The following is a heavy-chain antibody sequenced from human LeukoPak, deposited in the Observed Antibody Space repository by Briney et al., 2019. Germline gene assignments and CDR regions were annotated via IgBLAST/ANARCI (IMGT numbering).Heavy chain of an antibody. V-gene: IGHV1-18*01. D-gene: IGHD2-2*01. CDR1: GYTFTSYD. CDR3: ARETHIVAVPAAPYYYYYGMDV. J-gene: IGHJ6*02. CDR2: ISAYNGNT. Sequence: ASVKVSCKASGYTFTSYDINWVRQATGQGLEWMGWISAYNGNTKYAQKLQGRVTMTTDTSTSTAYMELRSLRSDDTAVYYCARETHIVAVPAAPYYYYYGMDVWGQGTTVTVSS.